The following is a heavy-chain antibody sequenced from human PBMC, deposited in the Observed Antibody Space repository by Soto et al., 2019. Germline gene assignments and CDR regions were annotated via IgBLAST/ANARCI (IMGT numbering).Heavy chain of an antibody. D-gene: IGHD3-9*01. Sequence: PGGSLRLSCAASGVTFGTYTMNWVRQAPGKGLEWGSALGGGGDTHYAESVKGRFTISRDYSKNILLLQMNSLRDEDSAIYYCTKDRHPDGIWNFDFWGQGTLVTVSS. J-gene: IGHJ4*02. CDR3: TKDRHPDGIWNFDF. CDR2: LGGGGDT. V-gene: IGHV3-23*01. CDR1: GVTFGTYT.